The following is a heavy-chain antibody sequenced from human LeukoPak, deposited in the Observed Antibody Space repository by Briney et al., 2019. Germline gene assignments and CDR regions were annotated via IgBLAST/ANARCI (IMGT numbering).Heavy chain of an antibody. Sequence: ASVKVSCKTSGYTFITYYIHWVRQAPGQGLEWMGWINPHSGGTNYAQRFVGRVTMTRDTSINTAYMELSRLRYDDTAVYYCARLAAAGTAKDNWFDPWGQGTLVTVSS. CDR3: ARLAAAGTAKDNWFDP. J-gene: IGHJ5*02. D-gene: IGHD6-13*01. V-gene: IGHV1-2*02. CDR1: GYTFITYY. CDR2: INPHSGGT.